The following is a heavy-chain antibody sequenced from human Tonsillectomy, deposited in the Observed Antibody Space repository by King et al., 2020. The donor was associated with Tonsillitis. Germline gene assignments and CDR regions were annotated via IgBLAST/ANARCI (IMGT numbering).Heavy chain of an antibody. CDR2: IRYNGNNK. D-gene: IGHD5-24*01. J-gene: IGHJ4*02. CDR3: ANSLGMATVDN. V-gene: IGHV3-30*02. CDR1: GFSFSRYG. Sequence: VQLVESGGGVVQPGGSLRLSCAASGFSFSRYGMHWVRQAPGKGLEWVTFIRYNGNNKYYADSVNGRFTISRDNSKNTLFLEMNSLTVEDTAIYYCANSLGMATVDNWGQGTLVTVSS.